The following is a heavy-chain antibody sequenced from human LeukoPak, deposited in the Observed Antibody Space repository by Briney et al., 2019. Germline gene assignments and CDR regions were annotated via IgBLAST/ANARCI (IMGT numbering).Heavy chain of an antibody. V-gene: IGHV3-23*01. CDR2: IFPSGGEI. Sequence: GGSLRLSCEASGFTFSTFAMIWVRQPPGKGLEWVSSIFPSGGEIHYADSVRGRFTISRDNSKSTLSLQMNSPRAEDTAIYYCATYRQVLLPFESWGQGTLVTVSS. D-gene: IGHD2-8*02. CDR3: ATYRQVLLPFES. J-gene: IGHJ4*02. CDR1: GFTFSTFA.